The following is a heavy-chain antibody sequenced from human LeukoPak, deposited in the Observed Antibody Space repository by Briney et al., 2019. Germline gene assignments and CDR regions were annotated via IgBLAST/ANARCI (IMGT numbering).Heavy chain of an antibody. CDR1: GFSISSGYY. D-gene: IGHD6-6*01. Sequence: SETLSLTCAVSGFSISSGYYWGWIRQPPRKGLEWVGGVSHSGSSYYNPSLKSRVTISVDTSKNQFSLNLSSVTAADTAVYYCARDSSSSPFASWGQGTLVTVSS. J-gene: IGHJ4*02. CDR2: VSHSGSS. V-gene: IGHV4-38-2*02. CDR3: ARDSSSSPFAS.